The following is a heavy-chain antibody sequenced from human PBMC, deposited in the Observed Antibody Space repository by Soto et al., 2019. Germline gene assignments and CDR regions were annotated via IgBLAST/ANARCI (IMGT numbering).Heavy chain of an antibody. CDR3: ARDWARGQIHQRNRFDP. J-gene: IGHJ5*02. D-gene: IGHD2-2*01. CDR2: ISAYNGNT. Sequence: QVQLVQSGAEVKKPGASVKVSCKASGYTFTSYGVNWVRQGPGQGLEWMGWISAYNGNTNYVEKYQGSVTMTSAASMTTAYMEVRSLRSDDTAVYYWARDWARGQIHQRNRFDPWGQGTLVTVAS. CDR1: GYTFTSYG. V-gene: IGHV1-18*01.